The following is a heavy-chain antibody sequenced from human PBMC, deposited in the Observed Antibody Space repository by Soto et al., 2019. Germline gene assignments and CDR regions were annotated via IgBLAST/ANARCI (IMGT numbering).Heavy chain of an antibody. CDR1: GVSFSGYY. J-gene: IGHJ5*02. D-gene: IGHD6-6*01. V-gene: IGHV4-34*01. CDR2: INHSGST. Sequence: PSETLSLTFAVYGVSFSGYYWSWIRQPPGKGLEWILEINHSGSTNYNPSLKSRVTISVDTSKNQFSLKLSSVTAADTAVYYCARSRGRFYISSFGPXWGQVTPVPVSX. CDR3: ARSRGRFYISSFGPX.